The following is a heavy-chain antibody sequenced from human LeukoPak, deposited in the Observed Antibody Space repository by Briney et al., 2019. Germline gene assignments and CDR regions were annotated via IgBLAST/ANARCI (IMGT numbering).Heavy chain of an antibody. Sequence: SETLSLTCTVSGGSISSGDYYWSWIRQPPGKGLEWIGYIYYSGSTYYNPSLKSRVTISVDTSKNQFSLKLSSVTAADTAVYYCARVGYGAYYYDSSGWAPGYWGQGTLVTVSS. D-gene: IGHD3-22*01. CDR1: GGSISSGDYY. CDR3: ARVGYGAYYYDSSGWAPGY. J-gene: IGHJ4*02. CDR2: IYYSGST. V-gene: IGHV4-30-4*08.